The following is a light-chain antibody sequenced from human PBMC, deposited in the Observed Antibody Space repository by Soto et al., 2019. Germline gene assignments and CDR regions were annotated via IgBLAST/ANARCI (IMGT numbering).Light chain of an antibody. CDR3: QQYKTYYT. J-gene: IGKJ2*01. CDR1: QSLRSW. CDR2: DVS. V-gene: IGKV1-5*01. Sequence: QSPSTLSASVGDRVNISCRASQSLRSWLAWYQHKPGKAPKLLIYDVSTLESGVPLRFSGSGSGTEFTLTISSLQPEDFATYYCQQYKTYYTFGQGTKVDIK.